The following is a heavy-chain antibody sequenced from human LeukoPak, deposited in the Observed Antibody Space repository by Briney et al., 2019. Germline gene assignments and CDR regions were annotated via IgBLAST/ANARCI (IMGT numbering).Heavy chain of an antibody. V-gene: IGHV4-38-2*02. J-gene: IGHJ4*02. CDR2: IYHSGST. CDR1: GYSISSGYY. Sequence: PSETLSLTRTVSGYSISSGYYWGWIRQPPGKGLEWIGSIYHSGSTYYNPSLKSRVTISVDTSKNQFSLKLSSVTAADTAVYYCARVSSKGFDYWGQGTLVTVSS. D-gene: IGHD2/OR15-2a*01. CDR3: ARVSSKGFDY.